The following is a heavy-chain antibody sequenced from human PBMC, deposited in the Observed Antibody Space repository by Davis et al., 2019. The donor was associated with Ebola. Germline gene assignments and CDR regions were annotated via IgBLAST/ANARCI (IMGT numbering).Heavy chain of an antibody. CDR3: ARRSGRGYSFGY. V-gene: IGHV5-10-1*01. CDR1: GYSFTTYW. J-gene: IGHJ4*02. CDR2: IDPSDSYT. D-gene: IGHD5-18*01. Sequence: GESLKISCKGSGYSFTTYWITWVRQMPGKGLEWMGRIDPSDSYTDYNPAFQGHVTISADKSGSTAYLQWSSLKASDTAIYYCARRSGRGYSFGYWGQGTLVTVSS.